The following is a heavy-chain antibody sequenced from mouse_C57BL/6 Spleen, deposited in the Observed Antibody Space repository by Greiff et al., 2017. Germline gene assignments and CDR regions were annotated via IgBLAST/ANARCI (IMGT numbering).Heavy chain of an antibody. CDR1: GYTFTDYY. CDR3: ARYGSTVVADWYFDV. D-gene: IGHD1-1*01. CDR2: IFPGSGST. J-gene: IGHJ1*03. V-gene: IGHV1-75*01. Sequence: QVHVKQSGPELVKPGASVKISCKASGYTFTDYYINWVKQRPGQGLEWIGWIFPGSGSTYYNEKFKGKATLTVDKSSSTAYMLLSSLTSEDSAVYFCARYGSTVVADWYFDVWGTGTTVTVSS.